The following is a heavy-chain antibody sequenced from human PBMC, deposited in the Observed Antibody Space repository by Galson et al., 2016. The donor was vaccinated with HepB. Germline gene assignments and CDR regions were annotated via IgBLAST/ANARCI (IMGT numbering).Heavy chain of an antibody. J-gene: IGHJ5*02. CDR1: GDPVSRSSYY. CDR2: VYYTGTT. Sequence: SETLSLTCTVSGDPVSRSSYYWSWIRQPPGKGLEWIGYVYYTGTTNYNSSLESRVTISLDPSKNQFSLKLASVTAADTAVYFCARGQYDYGYTWGQGTLVTVSS. V-gene: IGHV4-61*01. D-gene: IGHD4-17*01. CDR3: ARGQYDYGYT.